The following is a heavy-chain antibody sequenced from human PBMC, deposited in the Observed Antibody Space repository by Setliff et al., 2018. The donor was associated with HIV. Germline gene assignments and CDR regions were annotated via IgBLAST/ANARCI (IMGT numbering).Heavy chain of an antibody. Sequence: SVKVSCKASGGTFSSYAISWVRQAPGQGLEWMGGIIPIFGTANYAQKFQGRVTITTDESTSTAYMELSSLRSEDTAVYYCASGKVGYCTNGICHRLFDYWGQGTLVTVSS. CDR1: GGTFSSYA. V-gene: IGHV1-69*05. J-gene: IGHJ4*02. D-gene: IGHD2-8*01. CDR2: IIPIFGTA. CDR3: ASGKVGYCTNGICHRLFDY.